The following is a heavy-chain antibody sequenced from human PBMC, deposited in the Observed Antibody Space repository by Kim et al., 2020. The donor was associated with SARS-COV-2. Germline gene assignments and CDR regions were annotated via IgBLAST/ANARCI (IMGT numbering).Heavy chain of an antibody. CDR1: GGSISSYY. J-gene: IGHJ4*02. CDR2: IYYSGST. V-gene: IGHV4-59*01. D-gene: IGHD6-13*01. Sequence: SETLSLTCTVSGGSISSYYWSWIRQPPGKGLEWIGYIYYSGSTNYNPSLKSRVTISVDTSKNQFSLKLSSVTAADTAVYYCARDYGSLDYWGQGTRVTVS. CDR3: ARDYGSLDY.